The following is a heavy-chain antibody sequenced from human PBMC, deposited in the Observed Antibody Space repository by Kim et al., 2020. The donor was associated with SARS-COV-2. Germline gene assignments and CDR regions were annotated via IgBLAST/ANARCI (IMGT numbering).Heavy chain of an antibody. CDR2: ISYDGSNK. J-gene: IGHJ4*02. CDR3: AKGGVGSGSYPESY. D-gene: IGHD3-10*01. Sequence: GGSLRLSCAASGFTFSSYGMHWVRQAPGKGLEWVAVISYDGSNKYYADSVKGRFTISRDNSKNTLYLQMNSLRAEDTAVYYCAKGGVGSGSYPESYWGQGTLVTVSS. CDR1: GFTFSSYG. V-gene: IGHV3-30*18.